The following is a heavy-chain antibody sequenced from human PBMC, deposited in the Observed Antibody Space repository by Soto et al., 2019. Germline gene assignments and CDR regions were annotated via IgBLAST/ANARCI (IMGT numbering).Heavy chain of an antibody. V-gene: IGHV3-66*01. CDR2: IYSGGST. Sequence: EVQLVESGGGLVQPGGSLRLSCAASGFTVSTKYMSWVRQAPGKGLEWVSVIYSGGSTFYADSVRGRFTISRDNSKNTVNLQMNSLRVEDTAVYYCAREPWAADYWGQGTLVTVSS. CDR1: GFTVSTKY. D-gene: IGHD3-16*01. J-gene: IGHJ4*02. CDR3: AREPWAADY.